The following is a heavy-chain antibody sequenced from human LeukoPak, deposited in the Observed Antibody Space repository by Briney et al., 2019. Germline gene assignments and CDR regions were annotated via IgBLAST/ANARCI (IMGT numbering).Heavy chain of an antibody. D-gene: IGHD4-17*01. CDR3: ARATYGDYCFDY. J-gene: IGHJ4*02. V-gene: IGHV4-59*12. CDR2: IYYSGST. CDR1: GGSISSYY. Sequence: PSETLSLTCTVSGGSISSYYWSWIRQPPGKGLEWIGYIYYSGSTYYNPSLKSRVTISVDTSKNQFSLKLSSVTAADTAVYYCARATYGDYCFDYWGQGTLVTVSS.